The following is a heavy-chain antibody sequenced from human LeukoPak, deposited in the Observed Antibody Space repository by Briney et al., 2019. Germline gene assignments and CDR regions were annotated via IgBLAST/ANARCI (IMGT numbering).Heavy chain of an antibody. CDR3: AGTTVTTWDYYGMDV. Sequence: GGSLRLSCAASGFTFSSSAMSWVRQAPGKGLEWVSAISNNGGYTYYADSVQGRFTISRDNSKSTLCLQMNSLRAEDTAVYYCAGTTVTTWDYYGMDVWGQGTTVTVSS. J-gene: IGHJ6*02. V-gene: IGHV3-23*01. CDR1: GFTFSSSA. CDR2: ISNNGGYT. D-gene: IGHD4-17*01.